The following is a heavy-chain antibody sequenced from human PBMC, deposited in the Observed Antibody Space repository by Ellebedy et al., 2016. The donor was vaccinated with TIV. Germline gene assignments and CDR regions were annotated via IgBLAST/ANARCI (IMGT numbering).Heavy chain of an antibody. J-gene: IGHJ4*02. CDR2: TSGSSDSR. Sequence: GESLKISCAASGFTFSNYAMNWVRQAPGKGPEWVSVTSGSSDSRDYADSVKGRFTISRDNSQNTLYLQMNSLRAEDTAVYFCARSRGVSYWGQGTLVTVSS. CDR1: GFTFSNYA. D-gene: IGHD2-8*01. V-gene: IGHV3-23*01. CDR3: ARSRGVSY.